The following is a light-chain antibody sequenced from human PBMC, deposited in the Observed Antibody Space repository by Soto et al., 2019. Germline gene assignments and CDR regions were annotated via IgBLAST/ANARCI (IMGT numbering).Light chain of an antibody. CDR1: SSDVGSYNR. CDR2: EVS. Sequence: QSALTQPPSVSGSPGQSVTISCTGTSSDVGSYNRVSWYQQPPGTAPKLMIYEVSNRPSGVPDRFSGSKSGNTASLTISGLQAEDEADYYCSLYKGSSTYVFGTGTKVTVL. V-gene: IGLV2-18*01. J-gene: IGLJ1*01. CDR3: SLYKGSSTYV.